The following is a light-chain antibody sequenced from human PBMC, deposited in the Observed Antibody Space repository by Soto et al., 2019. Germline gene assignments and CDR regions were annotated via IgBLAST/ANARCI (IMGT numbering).Light chain of an antibody. CDR3: QQRSNWPPPLT. Sequence: EIVMTQSPATLSVSPGERATLSCRASQSVSSNLAWYQQKPGQAPRLLIYGASTRATGIPARFSGSGSGTEFTLTISSLQSEDFAVYYCQQRSNWPPPLTFGGGTKVEIK. CDR1: QSVSSN. V-gene: IGKV3-15*01. J-gene: IGKJ4*01. CDR2: GAS.